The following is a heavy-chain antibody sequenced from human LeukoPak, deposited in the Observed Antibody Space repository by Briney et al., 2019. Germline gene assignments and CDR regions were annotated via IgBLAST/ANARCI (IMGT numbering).Heavy chain of an antibody. CDR2: IYYSGST. D-gene: IGHD3-9*01. Sequence: SDTLSLTCTVSGVSISSYYWSWIRQPPGKGLEWIGYIYYSGSTNYNPSLKSRVTISVDTSKNQFSLKLSSVTAADTAVYYCARGDYDILTGYPNFDYWGQGTLVTVSS. CDR1: GVSISSYY. J-gene: IGHJ4*02. V-gene: IGHV4-59*01. CDR3: ARGDYDILTGYPNFDY.